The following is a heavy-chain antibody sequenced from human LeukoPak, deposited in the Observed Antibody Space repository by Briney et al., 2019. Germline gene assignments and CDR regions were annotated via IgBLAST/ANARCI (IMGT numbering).Heavy chain of an antibody. J-gene: IGHJ4*02. CDR3: ARGAIFGVVIPLSHFDY. CDR2: IYYSGST. Sequence: SETLSLSCTVSGGAISSSRYYWGWIRQPPGKGLEWIGSIYYSGSTYYNPSLKSRVTMSIDTSKNQFSLKLSSVTAADTAVYYCARGAIFGVVIPLSHFDYWGQGTLVTVSS. D-gene: IGHD3-3*01. CDR1: GGAISSSRYY. V-gene: IGHV4-39*07.